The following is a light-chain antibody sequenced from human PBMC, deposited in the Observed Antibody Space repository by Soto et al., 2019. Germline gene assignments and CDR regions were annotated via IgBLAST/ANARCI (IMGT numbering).Light chain of an antibody. CDR3: QQYNNWPPYT. CDR1: QSINSE. Sequence: EIVMTQSPATLSLSPGERAALSCRASQSINSELAWYQQKPGQPPRLLIYGASTRATGVPARFTGSESGSEFTLTISGLQSEDFAVYYCQQYNNWPPYTFGQGTKLEIK. J-gene: IGKJ2*01. CDR2: GAS. V-gene: IGKV3-15*01.